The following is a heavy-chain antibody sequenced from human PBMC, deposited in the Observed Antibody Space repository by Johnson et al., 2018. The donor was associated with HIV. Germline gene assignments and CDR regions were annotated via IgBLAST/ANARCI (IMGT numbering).Heavy chain of an antibody. CDR3: ASGVTDRAPLLI. D-gene: IGHD4-23*01. CDR2: INWNGGST. J-gene: IGHJ3*02. V-gene: IGHV3-20*04. CDR1: GFTFDDSG. Sequence: VQLVESGGGVVRPGGSLRLSCAASGFTFDDSGMSWVRQTPGKGLEWVAGINWNGGSTGYADSVKGRFTISRDNAKKSLCLQMNTLRAEDTAVYYCASGVTDRAPLLIWGQGTMVTVSS.